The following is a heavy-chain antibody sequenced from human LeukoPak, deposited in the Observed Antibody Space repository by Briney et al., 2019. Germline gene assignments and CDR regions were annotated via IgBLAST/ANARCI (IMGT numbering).Heavy chain of an antibody. CDR1: GGSISSYY. V-gene: IGHV4-59*01. Sequence: KPSETLSLTCTVFGGSISSYYWSWIRQPPGKGLEWIGYIYYSGSTNYNPSLKSRVTISVDTSKNQFSLKLSSVTAADTAVYYCARNAGGYSSSWYPLALDYWGQGTLVTVSS. CDR2: IYYSGST. J-gene: IGHJ4*02. D-gene: IGHD6-13*01. CDR3: ARNAGGYSSSWYPLALDY.